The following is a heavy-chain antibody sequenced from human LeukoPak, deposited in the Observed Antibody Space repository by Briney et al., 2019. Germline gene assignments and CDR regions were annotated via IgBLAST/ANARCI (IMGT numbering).Heavy chain of an antibody. CDR1: GGSISSYY. CDR3: ARLGDFGA. D-gene: IGHD3-16*01. V-gene: IGHV4-59*01. Sequence: SETLSLTCTVSGGSISSYYWSWIRQPPGKGLEWIGYIYYSGSTNYNPSLKSRVTISVDTSKNQFSLKLSSVTAADTAVYYCARLGDFGAWGQGTLVTVSS. J-gene: IGHJ5*02. CDR2: IYYSGST.